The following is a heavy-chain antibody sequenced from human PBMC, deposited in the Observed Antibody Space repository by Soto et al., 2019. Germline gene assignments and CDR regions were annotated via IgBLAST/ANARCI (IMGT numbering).Heavy chain of an antibody. D-gene: IGHD6-19*01. Sequence: VQLVESGGGVVQPGRSLRLSCAASGFTFSNYGMHWVRQAPGKGLEWVAVIRADGSNKYYADYVKGRFTISRDDSKNTLYLQMNSLRAEDTAVYYCARDLQWLVHGIPTYYFDYWGQGTLVTVSS. CDR3: ARDLQWLVHGIPTYYFDY. CDR2: IRADGSNK. CDR1: GFTFSNYG. J-gene: IGHJ4*02. V-gene: IGHV3-33*01.